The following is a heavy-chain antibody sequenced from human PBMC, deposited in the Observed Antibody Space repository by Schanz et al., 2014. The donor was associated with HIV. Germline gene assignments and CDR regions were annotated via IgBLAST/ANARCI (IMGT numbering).Heavy chain of an antibody. CDR1: GFNFNNYA. Sequence: EVQLVESGGVVVQPGGSLRLSCAASGFNFNNYAMTWVRQAPGKGLAWVSSISESGGRTYYADSVNGRFTISRDNSKNTLYLQMTTLRIDDTAVYYCAKPEYDSRGNSQSHFDYWGQGTLVTVSS. CDR2: ISESGGRT. J-gene: IGHJ4*02. V-gene: IGHV3-23*04. CDR3: AKPEYDSRGNSQSHFDY. D-gene: IGHD3-22*01.